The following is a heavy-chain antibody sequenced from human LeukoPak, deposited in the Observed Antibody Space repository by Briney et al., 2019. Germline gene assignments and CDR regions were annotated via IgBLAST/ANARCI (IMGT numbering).Heavy chain of an antibody. J-gene: IGHJ4*02. Sequence: ASVKVSCKASGYTFTNYDINWVRQATGQGLEWMGWMNPNNGNSGYAQKFQDKVTMTRDTSISTAYMELSSLRSEDTAIYYCARGAWYNSAYTALHYFDYWGQGTLVTVSS. CDR3: ARGAWYNSAYTALHYFDY. V-gene: IGHV1-8*01. CDR2: MNPNNGNS. D-gene: IGHD6-19*01. CDR1: GYTFTNYD.